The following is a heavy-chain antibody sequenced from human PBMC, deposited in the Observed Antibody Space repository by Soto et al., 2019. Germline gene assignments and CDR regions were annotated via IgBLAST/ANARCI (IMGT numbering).Heavy chain of an antibody. J-gene: IGHJ6*01. D-gene: IGHD6-19*01. V-gene: IGHV3-23*01. CDR2: ISIGSDNT. Sequence: QSGGSLRLSCEASGFTFSSAPMSWVRQAPGKGLEWVSSISIGSDNTYYADSVKGRVTISRDGSKNTVYLQMNSLRAEDTAIYYCAKNNWLEYWGQGTMVTTAS. CDR1: GFTFSSAP. CDR3: AKNNWLEY.